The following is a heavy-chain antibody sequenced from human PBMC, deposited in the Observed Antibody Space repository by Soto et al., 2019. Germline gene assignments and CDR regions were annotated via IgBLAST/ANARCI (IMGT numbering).Heavy chain of an antibody. V-gene: IGHV4-61*01. CDR1: GGSVSSGSFY. Sequence: SETLSLTCTVSGGSVSSGSFYWSWIRRPPGKGLEWIGYFYDSGSTNYNPSLRSRVTMSVDTSKNQFSLKLSSVTAADTAVYYCAASAPPATNYYYAMDVWGQGTTVTAP. CDR2: FYDSGST. CDR3: AASAPPATNYYYAMDV. J-gene: IGHJ6*02. D-gene: IGHD5-12*01.